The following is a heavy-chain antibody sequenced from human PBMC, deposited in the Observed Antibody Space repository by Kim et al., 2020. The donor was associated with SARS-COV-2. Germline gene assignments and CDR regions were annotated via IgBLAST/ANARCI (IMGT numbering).Heavy chain of an antibody. CDR2: IYYDGGNK. Sequence: GGSLRLSCTASGFSFSSYAMHWVRQAPGKGLEWVGIIYYDGGNKYYADSVKGRFTISRDDSKNTLYLEMNSLRVEDTAVYYCAREADTVFGVIIVGNWIDPWGQGTLVTVSS. J-gene: IGHJ5*02. CDR1: GFSFSSYA. D-gene: IGHD3-3*01. V-gene: IGHV3-33*01. CDR3: AREADTVFGVIIVGNWIDP.